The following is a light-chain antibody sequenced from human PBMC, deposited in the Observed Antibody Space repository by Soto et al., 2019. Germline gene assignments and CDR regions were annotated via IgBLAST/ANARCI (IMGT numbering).Light chain of an antibody. V-gene: IGKV1-5*03. CDR3: QHYNSYSVA. Sequence: DIQMTQSPSTLSGSVGDRVTITCRASQTISSWLAWYQQKPGKAPKLLIYKASTLKSGVPSRFSGSESGTEFTLTISSLQPDDFATYYCQHYNSYSVAFGQGTKV. CDR1: QTISSW. CDR2: KAS. J-gene: IGKJ1*01.